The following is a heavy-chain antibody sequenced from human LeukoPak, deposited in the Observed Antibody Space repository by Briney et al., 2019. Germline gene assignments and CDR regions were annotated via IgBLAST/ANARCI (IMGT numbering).Heavy chain of an antibody. CDR1: GFTFGNYA. V-gene: IGHV3-23*01. CDR3: AKDRFGELLYDY. J-gene: IGHJ4*02. CDR2: ISPSGGRT. D-gene: IGHD3-10*01. Sequence: PGGSLRLSCAASGFTFGNYALNWVRQPPGKGLEWVSNISPSGGRTDYADSVKGRFTISRDNSKNTLYLQMNSLRAEDTAVYYCAKDRFGELLYDYWGQGTLVTVSS.